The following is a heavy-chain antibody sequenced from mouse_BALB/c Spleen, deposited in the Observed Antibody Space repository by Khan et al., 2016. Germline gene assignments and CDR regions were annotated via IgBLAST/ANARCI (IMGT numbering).Heavy chain of an antibody. CDR2: ISHSGST. J-gene: IGHJ4*01. Sequence: EVQLQESGPSPVKLSQTLSLTCSVSGDSITSGYWNWIRKFPGNKLEYMGYISHSGSTYYNPSLKSRISITRDTSKNQYYLQLNSVTTEDTTTYXWARYDRSTYVRGMDYCGQGTSVTVSS. V-gene: IGHV3-8*02. D-gene: IGHD1-1*01. CDR1: GDSITSGY. CDR3: ARYDRSTYVRGMDY.